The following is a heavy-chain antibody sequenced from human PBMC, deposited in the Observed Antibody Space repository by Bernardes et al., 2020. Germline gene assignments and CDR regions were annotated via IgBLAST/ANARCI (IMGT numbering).Heavy chain of an antibody. D-gene: IGHD3-10*01. Sequence: ASVKVSCKASGYTFTSYGISWVRQAPGQGLEWMGWISAYNGNTNYAQKLQGRVTMTTDTSTSTAYMELRSLRSDDTAVYYCARASRGGITMVQGLGDPWGQGTLVTVSS. J-gene: IGHJ5*02. CDR3: ARASRGGITMVQGLGDP. CDR1: GYTFTSYG. CDR2: ISAYNGNT. V-gene: IGHV1-18*01.